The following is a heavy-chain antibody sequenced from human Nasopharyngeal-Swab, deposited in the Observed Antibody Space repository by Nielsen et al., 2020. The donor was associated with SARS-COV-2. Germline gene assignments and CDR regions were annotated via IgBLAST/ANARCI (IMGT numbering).Heavy chain of an antibody. D-gene: IGHD2/OR15-2a*01. V-gene: IGHV3-23*01. J-gene: IGHJ4*02. CDR3: AKDLRGPYFF. CDR1: GSSSRTNG. CDR2: IVGKGAISGRGGNT. Sequence: GGSLRLSCVASGSSSRTNGFSWVRQAPGKELEWVAAIVGKGAISGRGGNTYYADSVKGRFTISRDNSKNTLSLQMNSLRAEDTAVYYCAKDLRGPYFFWGQGTLVTVSS.